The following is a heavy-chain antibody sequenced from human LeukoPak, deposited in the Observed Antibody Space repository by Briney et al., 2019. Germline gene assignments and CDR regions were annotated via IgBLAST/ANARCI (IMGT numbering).Heavy chain of an antibody. V-gene: IGHV4-4*07. D-gene: IGHD6-13*01. Sequence: SETLSLTCTVSGGSIRSYYWSWIRQPAGKGVEWIGRIYTSGSTNYNPSLKSRVTMSVDTSKNQFSLKLSSVTAADTAVYYCAREVAAAEGINGFDPWGQGTLVTVSS. CDR1: GGSIRSYY. CDR3: AREVAAAEGINGFDP. CDR2: IYTSGST. J-gene: IGHJ5*02.